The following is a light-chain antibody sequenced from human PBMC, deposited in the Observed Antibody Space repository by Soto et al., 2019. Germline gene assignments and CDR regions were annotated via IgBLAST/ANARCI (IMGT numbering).Light chain of an antibody. CDR2: AAS. V-gene: IGKV1-39*01. Sequence: DIQMTQSPSSLSASVGDRVTITCRASQNISIYLNWYQQKPGKAPNLLILAASSLQSGVPSRFSGGGSGTDFTLTISTLQREDFASYHCQQSYSTPYTFGLATKVDIK. CDR1: QNISIY. CDR3: QQSYSTPYT. J-gene: IGKJ2*01.